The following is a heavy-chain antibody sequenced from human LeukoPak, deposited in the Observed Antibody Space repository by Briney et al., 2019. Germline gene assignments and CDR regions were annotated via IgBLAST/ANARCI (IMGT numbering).Heavy chain of an antibody. CDR2: INHSGST. Sequence: SETLSLTCAVYGGSFSGYYWSWIRQPPGKGLEWIGEINHSGSTNYNPSLKSRVTISVDTSKNQFSLKLSSVTAADTAVYYCARGGGTYYDSDHDAFDIWGQGTTVTVSS. CDR3: ARGGGTYYDSDHDAFDI. CDR1: GGSFSGYY. V-gene: IGHV4-34*01. J-gene: IGHJ3*02. D-gene: IGHD3-3*01.